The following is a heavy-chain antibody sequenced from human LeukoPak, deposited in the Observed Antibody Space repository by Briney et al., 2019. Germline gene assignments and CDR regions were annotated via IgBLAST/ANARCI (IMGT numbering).Heavy chain of an antibody. D-gene: IGHD3/OR15-3a*01. CDR3: ARGSGQAVDFWFDP. CDR2: IIPILGIA. V-gene: IGHV1-69*02. Sequence: SVKVSCKASGGTFSSYTISWVRQAPGQGLEWMGRIIPILGIANYAQKFQGRVTITADKSTSAAYMELSSLRSEDTAVYYCARGSGQAVDFWFDPWGQGTLVTVSS. CDR1: GGTFSSYT. J-gene: IGHJ5*02.